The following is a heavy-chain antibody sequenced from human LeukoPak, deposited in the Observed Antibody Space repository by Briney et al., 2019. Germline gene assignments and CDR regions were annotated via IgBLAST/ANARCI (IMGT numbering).Heavy chain of an antibody. J-gene: IGHJ4*02. CDR3: ARDQGGYDDY. CDR2: IYSGGST. D-gene: IGHD5-12*01. V-gene: IGHV3-66*01. Sequence: GGSLRLSCAASGFTFSSYAMSWVRQAPGKGLEWVSVIYSGGSTYYADSVKGRFTISRDNSKNTLYLQMNSLRAEDTAVYYCARDQGGYDDYWGQGTLVTVSS. CDR1: GFTFSSYA.